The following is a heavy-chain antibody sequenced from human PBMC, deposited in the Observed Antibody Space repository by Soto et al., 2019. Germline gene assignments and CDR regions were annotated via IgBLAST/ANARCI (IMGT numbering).Heavy chain of an antibody. CDR3: ARISGRFGASHFDF. V-gene: IGHV2-26*01. CDR1: GFSLTNVQKG. J-gene: IGHJ4*02. D-gene: IGHD3-10*01. CDR2: ILSDVEQ. Sequence: QVTLKESGPVLVQATETLTLTCNVSGFSLTNVQKGVAWIRQPPEKALEWLAHILSDVEQSYKSSLKKRLTISQDTSKRQVVLVMTNVEPVDTATYYCARISGRFGASHFDFWGQGSSVIVSS.